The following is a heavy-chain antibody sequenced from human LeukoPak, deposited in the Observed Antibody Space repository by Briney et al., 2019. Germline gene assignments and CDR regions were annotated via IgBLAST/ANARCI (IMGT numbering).Heavy chain of an antibody. CDR1: GGSFSGYY. V-gene: IGHV4-34*01. CDR3: ARAEQWLVRESNWFDP. J-gene: IGHJ5*02. D-gene: IGHD6-19*01. CDR2: INHSGST. Sequence: PSETLSLTCAVYGGSFSGYYWSWIRQPPGKGLEWIGEINHSGSTNYNPSLKSRVTISVDTSKNQFSLKLSSVTAADTAVYYCARAEQWLVRESNWFDPWGQGTLVTVSS.